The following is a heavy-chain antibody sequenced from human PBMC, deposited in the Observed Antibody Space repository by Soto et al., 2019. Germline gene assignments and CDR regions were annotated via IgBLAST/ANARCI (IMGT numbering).Heavy chain of an antibody. CDR1: GGSISSSNW. CDR2: IYHSGST. D-gene: IGHD3-10*01. Sequence: SETLSLTRAVSGGSISSSNWWSWVRQPPGKGLEWIGEIYHSGSTNYSPSLKSRVTISVDKSKNQFSLKLSSVTAADTAVYYCARALVYYYGSGSYYLVDYYGMDVWGQGTTVTVSS. V-gene: IGHV4-4*02. CDR3: ARALVYYYGSGSYYLVDYYGMDV. J-gene: IGHJ6*02.